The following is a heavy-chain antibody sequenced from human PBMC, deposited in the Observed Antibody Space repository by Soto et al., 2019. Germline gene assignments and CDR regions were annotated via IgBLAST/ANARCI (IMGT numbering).Heavy chain of an antibody. V-gene: IGHV4-34*01. CDR3: ARRGQPLPYFDY. J-gene: IGHJ4*02. CDR2: INHSGST. Sequence: QVQLQQWGAGLLKPSETLSLTCAVYGGSFSGYYWSWIRQPPGKGLEWIGEINHSGSTNYNPSLKSRVTISVDTSKNQFSLKLSSVTAADTAVYYCARRGQPLPYFDYWGQGTLVTVSS. CDR1: GGSFSGYY. D-gene: IGHD2-21*02.